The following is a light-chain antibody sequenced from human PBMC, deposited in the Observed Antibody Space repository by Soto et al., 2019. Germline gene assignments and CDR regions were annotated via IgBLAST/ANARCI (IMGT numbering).Light chain of an antibody. CDR2: LGS. J-gene: IGKJ1*01. V-gene: IGKV2-28*01. CDR3: MQRLQIPQT. Sequence: DMVMTQSPLSLPVTPGETASISCRSSQNLMYSNGYYYLDWYLQKPGQSPQLLIYLGSNRASGVPDRFCGSGSGTDFTLKISSVESEDVGVYYCMQRLQIPQTFGQGTKVEIK. CDR1: QNLMYSNGYYY.